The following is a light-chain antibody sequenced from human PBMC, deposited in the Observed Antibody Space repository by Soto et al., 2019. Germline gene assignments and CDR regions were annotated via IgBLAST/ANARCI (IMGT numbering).Light chain of an antibody. CDR1: SSNIGSNP. J-gene: IGLJ2*01. CDR2: TND. V-gene: IGLV1-44*01. CDR3: AAWDDSLNGPYVV. Sequence: QSVLTQPPSASGTPGQTVTISCSGSSSNIGSNPVNWYQQLPGTAPKLLIYTNDQWPSGVPDRFSGSKSGTSASLAIGGLQSEDEADYYCAAWDDSLNGPYVVFGGGTKLTVL.